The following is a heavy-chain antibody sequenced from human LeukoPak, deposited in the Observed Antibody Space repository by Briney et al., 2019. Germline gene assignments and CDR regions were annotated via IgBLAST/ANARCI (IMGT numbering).Heavy chain of an antibody. Sequence: GGSLRLSCAASGFTFSSYGMHWVRQAPGKGLEWVAVISYDGSDKYYADSVKGRFTISRDNSKNTLYLQMNSLRAEDTAVYSCANAAFSSGWELFDYWGQGTLVTVSS. D-gene: IGHD6-19*01. CDR2: ISYDGSDK. CDR3: ANAAFSSGWELFDY. J-gene: IGHJ4*02. CDR1: GFTFSSYG. V-gene: IGHV3-30*18.